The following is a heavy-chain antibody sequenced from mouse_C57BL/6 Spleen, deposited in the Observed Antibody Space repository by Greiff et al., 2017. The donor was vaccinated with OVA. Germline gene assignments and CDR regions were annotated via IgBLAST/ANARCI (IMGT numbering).Heavy chain of an antibody. V-gene: IGHV1-82*01. CDR2: IYPGGGDT. D-gene: IGHD2-3*01. CDR1: GYAFSSSW. Sequence: QVQLQQSGPELVKPGASVKISCKASGYAFSSSWMNWVKQRPGKGLEWIGRIYPGGGDTNYNGKFKGKATLTADKSSSTAYMQLSSLTSEDSAVYFCASYDGYSWFAYWGQGTLVTVSA. CDR3: ASYDGYSWFAY. J-gene: IGHJ3*01.